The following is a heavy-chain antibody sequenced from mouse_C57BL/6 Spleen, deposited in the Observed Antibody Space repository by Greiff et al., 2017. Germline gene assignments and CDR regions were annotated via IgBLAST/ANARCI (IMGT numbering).Heavy chain of an antibody. CDR2: INPYNGDT. CDR1: GYSFTGYF. Sequence: EVQLQESGPELVKPGDSVKISCKASGYSFTGYFMNWVMQSHGKSLEWIGRINPYNGDTFYNQKFKGKATLTVDKSSSTAHMGLRSLTSKDSAVDYGAREYYGSPYYFDYWGQGTTLTVSS. CDR3: AREYYGSPYYFDY. J-gene: IGHJ2*01. V-gene: IGHV1-20*01. D-gene: IGHD1-1*01.